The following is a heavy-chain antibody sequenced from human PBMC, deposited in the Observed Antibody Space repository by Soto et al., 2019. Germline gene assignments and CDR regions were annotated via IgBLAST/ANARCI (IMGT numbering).Heavy chain of an antibody. J-gene: IGHJ3*02. Sequence: PSETLSLTCTVSCGSISSGDYYWSWIRQPPGKGLEWIGYIYYSGSTYYNPSLKSRVTISVDTSKNQFSLKLSSVTAADTAVYYCAREDGIGRAFDIWGQGTMVTVSS. V-gene: IGHV4-30-4*01. D-gene: IGHD1-26*01. CDR1: CGSISSGDYY. CDR3: AREDGIGRAFDI. CDR2: IYYSGST.